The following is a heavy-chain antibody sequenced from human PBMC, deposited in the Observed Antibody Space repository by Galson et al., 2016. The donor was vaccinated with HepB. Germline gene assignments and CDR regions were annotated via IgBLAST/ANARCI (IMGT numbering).Heavy chain of an antibody. CDR3: AKDWNIVVVPAASSVDF. D-gene: IGHD2-2*01. CDR1: GFTFNSYG. CDR2: ISYDGRNK. Sequence: SLRLSCAASGFTFNSYGMHWVRQAPGKGLEWVAVISYDGRNKYYADSVKGRFTISRGNSKNTLYLQINSLRAEDTAVYYCAKDWNIVVVPAASSVDFWGQGTLVTVSS. J-gene: IGHJ4*02. V-gene: IGHV3-30*18.